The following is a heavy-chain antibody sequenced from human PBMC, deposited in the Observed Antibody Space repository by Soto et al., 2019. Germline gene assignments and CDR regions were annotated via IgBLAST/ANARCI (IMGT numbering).Heavy chain of an antibody. Sequence: QVQLVQSGAELKKPGASVKVSCATSVYTFTSNSITWVRQAPGQGLEWMVWISAYNGETSYAEKFQGRLTMTTDTSKSTAYMELRSLRSDDTAVYYCARVWGSYRAPSGGAGFDPWGQGTLVTVSS. CDR2: ISAYNGET. J-gene: IGHJ5*02. D-gene: IGHD3-16*02. CDR1: VYTFTSNS. V-gene: IGHV1-18*04. CDR3: ARVWGSYRAPSGGAGFDP.